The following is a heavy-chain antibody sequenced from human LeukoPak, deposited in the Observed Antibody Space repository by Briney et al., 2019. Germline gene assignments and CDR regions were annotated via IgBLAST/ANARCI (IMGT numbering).Heavy chain of an antibody. D-gene: IGHD4-17*01. Sequence: ASVKVSCKASGYTFTSYGISWVRQAPGQGLEWMGWISTYNGNTNYAQKLQGRVTMTTDTSTSTAYMELRSLRSDDTAVYYCEREGREYGDYKLDYWGQGTLVTVSS. V-gene: IGHV1-18*01. J-gene: IGHJ4*02. CDR1: GYTFTSYG. CDR3: EREGREYGDYKLDY. CDR2: ISTYNGNT.